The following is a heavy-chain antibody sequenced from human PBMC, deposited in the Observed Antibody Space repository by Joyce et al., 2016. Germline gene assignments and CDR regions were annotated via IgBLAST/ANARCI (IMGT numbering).Heavy chain of an antibody. CDR1: RYTFTSYW. CDR3: ARFPMIRGPMDV. Sequence: EVQLVQSGAEVKKPGESLKISCKGSRYTFTSYWIAWVRQMPGKGLEWMGIIYPGDADTRDSPSFQGQVTISADKSISTAYVHWNSLKASDTGMYYCARFPMIRGPMDVWGQGTTVTVSS. D-gene: IGHD3-10*01. J-gene: IGHJ6*02. CDR2: IYPGDADT. V-gene: IGHV5-51*01.